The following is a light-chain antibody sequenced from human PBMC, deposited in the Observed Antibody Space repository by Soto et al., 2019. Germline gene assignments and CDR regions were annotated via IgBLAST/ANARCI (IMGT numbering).Light chain of an antibody. CDR1: QSISSF. CDR3: QHYKTFSWT. Sequence: DIQMTQSPSTLSASAGDRVTITCRASQSISSFLAWYQQKPGQAPKLLIYDASTLESGVPSRFSGSGSGTDFTLTISSLQPDDFATYFCQHYKTFSWTFGQGTKVDI. J-gene: IGKJ1*01. V-gene: IGKV1-5*01. CDR2: DAS.